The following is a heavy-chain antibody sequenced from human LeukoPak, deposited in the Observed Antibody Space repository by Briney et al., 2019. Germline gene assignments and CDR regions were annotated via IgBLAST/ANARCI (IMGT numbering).Heavy chain of an antibody. V-gene: IGHV3-21*01. D-gene: IGHD3-22*01. Sequence: PGGSLRLSCAASGFTFSSYSMNWVRQAPGKGLEWVSSISSSSSYIYYADSVKGRFTISRDNAKNSLYLQMNSLRAEDTAVYYCARSGVDGSGYYYEGGFFDYWGQGTLVTVSS. CDR1: GFTFSSYS. CDR3: ARSGVDGSGYYYEGGFFDY. CDR2: ISSSSSYI. J-gene: IGHJ4*02.